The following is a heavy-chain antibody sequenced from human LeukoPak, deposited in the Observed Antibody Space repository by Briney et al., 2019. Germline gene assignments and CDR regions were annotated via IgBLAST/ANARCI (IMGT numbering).Heavy chain of an antibody. V-gene: IGHV1-18*01. CDR2: FSAYNGNT. D-gene: IGHD3-10*01. Sequence: GASVKVSCEASGYTFTSYGISWVRQSPGQGLEWMRWFSAYNGNTNYAQKVQGRVTMTTDTSTSTAYMELRSLRSDDTAVYYCVRDVGYGSGSYYLSFDYWGQGTLVTVSS. CDR3: VRDVGYGSGSYYLSFDY. CDR1: GYTFTSYG. J-gene: IGHJ4*02.